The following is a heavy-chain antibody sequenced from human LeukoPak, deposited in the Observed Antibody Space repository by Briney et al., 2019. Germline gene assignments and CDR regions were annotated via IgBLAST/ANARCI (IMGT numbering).Heavy chain of an antibody. CDR3: VRGRMTAAAL. D-gene: IGHD6-13*01. Sequence: GGSLRLSCAASGFTFSSYAMHWVRQAPGKGLEWVAVISYDGSNKYYADSVKGRFTISRDNSKNTLYLQMNSLRAEDTAVYYCVRGRMTAAALWGQGTMVTVSS. CDR2: ISYDGSNK. CDR1: GFTFSSYA. J-gene: IGHJ3*01. V-gene: IGHV3-30-3*01.